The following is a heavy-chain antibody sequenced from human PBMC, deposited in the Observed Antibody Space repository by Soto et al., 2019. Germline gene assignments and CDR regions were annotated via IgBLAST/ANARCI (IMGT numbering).Heavy chain of an antibody. CDR3: ATRDSGRLY. CDR1: GVSISSHDW. Sequence: QVQLQESGPGLVKPSGTLSLTCAVSGVSISSHDWWTWVRQPPGKGLEWIGESHQSGNTNYNSSRESRVTISVDKSKNQLSRQLSSVTVADTAVYYCATRDSGRLYWGQGTLVTVSS. D-gene: IGHD6-13*01. J-gene: IGHJ4*02. V-gene: IGHV4-4*02. CDR2: SHQSGNT.